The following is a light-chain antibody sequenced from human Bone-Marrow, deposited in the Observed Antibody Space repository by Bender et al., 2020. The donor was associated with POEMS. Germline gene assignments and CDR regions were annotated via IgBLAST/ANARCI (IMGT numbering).Light chain of an antibody. CDR1: KLGEKY. J-gene: IGLJ2*01. Sequence: SYELTQPPSVSVSPGETATITCAGNKLGEKYVAWYQHKTGQSPVVVIYKDYKRPSGIPERFSGSNSGNTATLTISGTQAMDEADYYCQAWDSSTVVFGGGTKLTVL. CDR2: KDY. V-gene: IGLV3-1*01. CDR3: QAWDSSTVV.